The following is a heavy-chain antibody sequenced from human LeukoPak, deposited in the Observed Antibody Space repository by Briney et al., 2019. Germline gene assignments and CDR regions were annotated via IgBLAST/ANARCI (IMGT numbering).Heavy chain of an antibody. V-gene: IGHV4-59*01. CDR2: IYYSGST. J-gene: IGHJ4*02. Sequence: PSETLSLTCTVSGGSISSYYWSWIRQPPGKGLEWIGYIYYSGSTNYNPSLKSRVTISVDTSKNQFSLKLSSVTAADTAVYYCASSGPGGWELFDYWGQGTLVTVSS. CDR3: ASSGPGGWELFDY. D-gene: IGHD1-26*01. CDR1: GGSISSYY.